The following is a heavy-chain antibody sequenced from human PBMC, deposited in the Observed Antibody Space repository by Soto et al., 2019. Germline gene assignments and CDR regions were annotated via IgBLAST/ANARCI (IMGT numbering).Heavy chain of an antibody. V-gene: IGHV3-48*03. J-gene: IGHJ4*02. CDR2: ISSSGSTI. Sequence: PGGSLRLSCAASGFTFSSYEMNWVRQAPGKGLEWVSYISSSGSTIYYADSVKGRFTISRDNAKNSLYLQMNSLRAEDTAVYYCASQSIDYYFDYWGQGTMVTVSS. CDR1: GFTFSSYE. CDR3: ASQSIDYYFDY. D-gene: IGHD3-9*01.